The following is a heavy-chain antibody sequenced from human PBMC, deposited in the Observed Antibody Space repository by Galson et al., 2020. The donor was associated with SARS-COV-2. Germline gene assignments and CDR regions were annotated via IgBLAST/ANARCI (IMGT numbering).Heavy chain of an antibody. D-gene: IGHD3-3*02. CDR2: IYYSGST. CDR1: GGSVSYFY. V-gene: IGHV4-59*08. CDR3: TRHRNFGLGCMDV. Sequence: SETLSLTCSVSGGSVSYFYWSWIRQPPGKGLEWIGYIYYSGSTKYNPSLKGRVTTSVDRSKNQFSLRLTSVTAADTAIYYCTRHRNFGLGCMDVWGQGTTVTVSS. J-gene: IGHJ6*02.